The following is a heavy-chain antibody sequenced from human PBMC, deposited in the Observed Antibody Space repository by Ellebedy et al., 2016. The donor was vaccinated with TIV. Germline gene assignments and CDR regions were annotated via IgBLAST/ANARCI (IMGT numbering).Heavy chain of an antibody. CDR3: ARDLDGDYEGGMDV. D-gene: IGHD4-17*01. CDR2: IYYSGST. CDR1: GGSISSGDYY. V-gene: IGHV4-30-4*02. J-gene: IGHJ6*02. Sequence: SETLSLTXTVSGGSISSGDYYWSWIRQPPGKGLEWIGYIYYSGSTYYNPSLKSRVTISVDTSKNQFSLKLSSVTAADTAVYYCARDLDGDYEGGMDVWGQGTTVTVSS.